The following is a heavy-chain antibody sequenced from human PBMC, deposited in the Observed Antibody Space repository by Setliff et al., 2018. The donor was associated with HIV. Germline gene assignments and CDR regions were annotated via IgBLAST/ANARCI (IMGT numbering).Heavy chain of an antibody. CDR3: AIYPFSRGSNYVSPDYFYAMDV. J-gene: IGHJ6*02. CDR2: IITILDTA. Sequence: SVKVSCKASGGTFSSYTISWVRRAPGQGLEWMGGIITILDTAKYAPKFQGRVTITADESTSTAYMELSSLRSEDTAVYYCAIYPFSRGSNYVSPDYFYAMDVWGQGTTVTVSS. D-gene: IGHD4-4*01. CDR1: GGTFSSYT. V-gene: IGHV1-69*13.